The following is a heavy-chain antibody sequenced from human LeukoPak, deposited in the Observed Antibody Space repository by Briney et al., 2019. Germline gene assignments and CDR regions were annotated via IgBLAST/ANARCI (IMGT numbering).Heavy chain of an antibody. CDR3: ANLGPPGRDHYLES. D-gene: IGHD5-24*01. J-gene: IGHJ4*02. V-gene: IGHV3-23*01. CDR2: ISGSGGST. CDR1: GFTFSSYA. Sequence: GGSLRLSCAASGFTFSSYAMSWVRQAPGKGLEWVSAISGSGGSTYYADSVKGRFTISRDNSKNTLYLQMNSLRAEHTAVYYCANLGPPGRDHYLESWGQGTLVTVSS.